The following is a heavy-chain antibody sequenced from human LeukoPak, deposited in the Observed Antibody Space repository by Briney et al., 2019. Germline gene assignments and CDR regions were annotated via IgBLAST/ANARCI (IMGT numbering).Heavy chain of an antibody. CDR1: GDSISSSSYY. CDR3: ARDEAGVNFDY. Sequence: SETLSLTCTVSGDSISSSSYYWGWIRQPPGKGLEWIGSIYYSGSTYYNPSLKSRVTISVDTSKNQFSLKLSSVTAADTAVYYCARDEAGVNFDYWGQGTLVTVSS. CDR2: IYYSGST. D-gene: IGHD6-19*01. V-gene: IGHV4-39*02. J-gene: IGHJ4*02.